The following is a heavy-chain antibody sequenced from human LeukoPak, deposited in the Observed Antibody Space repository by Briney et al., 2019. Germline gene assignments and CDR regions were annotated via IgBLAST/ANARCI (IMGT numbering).Heavy chain of an antibody. J-gene: IGHJ4*02. Sequence: ASVKVSCKASGGTFSGYAISWVRQAPGQGLEWMGRIIPIFGTANCAQKFQGRVTITTDESTSTAYMELSSLRSEDTAVYYCARGARDGYNLIDYWGQGTLVTVSS. CDR1: GGTFSGYA. CDR3: ARGARDGYNLIDY. CDR2: IIPIFGTA. D-gene: IGHD5-24*01. V-gene: IGHV1-69*05.